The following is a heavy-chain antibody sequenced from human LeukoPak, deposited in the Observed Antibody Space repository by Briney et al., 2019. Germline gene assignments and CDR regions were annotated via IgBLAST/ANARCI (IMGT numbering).Heavy chain of an antibody. Sequence: GGSLRLSCAASGFTFSGSAMHWVRQASGKGLEWVGRIRSKANSYATAYAASVRGRFTVSRDDSKNTAYLQMNSLKTEDTAVYYCARAVAWNDDALDIWGQGIMVTVSS. CDR3: ARAVAWNDDALDI. CDR1: GFTFSGSA. CDR2: IRSKANSYAT. J-gene: IGHJ3*02. V-gene: IGHV3-73*01. D-gene: IGHD1-1*01.